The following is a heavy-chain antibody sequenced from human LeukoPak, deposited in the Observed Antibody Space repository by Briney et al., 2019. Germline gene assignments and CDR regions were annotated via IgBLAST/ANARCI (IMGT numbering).Heavy chain of an antibody. CDR2: IYTSGST. V-gene: IGHV4-61*02. J-gene: IGHJ4*02. CDR1: GGSISSSSYY. Sequence: SETLSLTCTVSGGSISSSSYYWSWIRQPAGKGLEWIGRIYTSGSTKYNSSLKSRVTMSVDTSKNQFSPKLSSVTAADTAVYYCARGFLGDYYGSGSYYVFDYRGQGTLVTVSS. D-gene: IGHD3-10*01. CDR3: ARGFLGDYYGSGSYYVFDY.